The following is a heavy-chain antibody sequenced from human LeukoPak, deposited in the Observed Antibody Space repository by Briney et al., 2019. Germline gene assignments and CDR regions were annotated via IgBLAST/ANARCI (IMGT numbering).Heavy chain of an antibody. D-gene: IGHD5-12*01. CDR2: ITWNGGSI. V-gene: IGHV3-9*01. CDR3: GKDMPARYKGAQAGYLQ. Sequence: GGSLRLSCAASGFTFDDYGMHWVRQAPGTGLEGFSGITWNGGSIEYAASVKGRFIISRDNAKSSLYLQMDSLRSEDTALYYCGKDMPARYKGAQAGYLQWGQGTLVTVSS. CDR1: GFTFDDYG. J-gene: IGHJ4*02.